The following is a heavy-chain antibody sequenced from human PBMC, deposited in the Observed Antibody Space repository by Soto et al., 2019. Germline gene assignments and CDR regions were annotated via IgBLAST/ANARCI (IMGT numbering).Heavy chain of an antibody. CDR2: INPNTGGT. J-gene: IGHJ4*02. D-gene: IGHD2-2*01. CDR3: AREVLYSSTSCRYPYFDH. Sequence: QVQLVQSGAEVKKPGASVKVSCQASAYTFTDYYIHWVRQAPGQGLEWMGWINPNTGGTGYVHKLPGRVNMTKDTFISTVYKELSRLISDDTTLYSCAREVLYSSTSCRYPYFDHWGQGTLVTVSS. CDR1: AYTFTDYY. V-gene: IGHV1-2*07.